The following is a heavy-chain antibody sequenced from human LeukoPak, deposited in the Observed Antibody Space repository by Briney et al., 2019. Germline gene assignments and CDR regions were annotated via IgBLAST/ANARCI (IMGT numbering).Heavy chain of an antibody. CDR3: ARDRAAGAAAGRAPLDYYMDV. D-gene: IGHD6-13*01. CDR2: INPNSGGT. J-gene: IGHJ6*03. Sequence: ASVKVSCKTSGYTFTSYDINWVRQAPGQGPEWMGWINPNSGGTNYAQKFQGRVTMTRDTSISTAYMELSRLRSDDTAVYYCARDRAAGAAAGRAPLDYYMDVWGKGTTVTVSS. V-gene: IGHV1-2*02. CDR1: GYTFTSYD.